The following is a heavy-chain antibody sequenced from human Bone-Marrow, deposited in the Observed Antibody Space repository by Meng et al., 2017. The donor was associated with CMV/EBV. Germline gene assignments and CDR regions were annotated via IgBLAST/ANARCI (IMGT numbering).Heavy chain of an antibody. D-gene: IGHD6-13*01. V-gene: IGHV1-2*02. Sequence: ASVKVSCKASRYTFTDYYIHWVRQAPGQGLEWMGWINPNSGGTNYAQKFQGRVTMTRDTSISTAYMELSRLRSDDTAVYYCARDLGAAAGSYYYYGMDVWGQGTTVTVSS. J-gene: IGHJ6*02. CDR2: INPNSGGT. CDR1: RYTFTDYY. CDR3: ARDLGAAAGSYYYYGMDV.